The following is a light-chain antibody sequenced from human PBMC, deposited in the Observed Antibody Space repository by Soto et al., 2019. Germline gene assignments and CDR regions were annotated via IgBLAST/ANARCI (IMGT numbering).Light chain of an antibody. CDR1: RNDIGAYEF. Sequence: QSALTQPPSASGSPGQSVTISCTGTRNDIGAYEFVSWYQHHPGKDPKRIIYEVVQRPSGVPDRFSGSKSGNTASLTVSGLQAADEADYYCKSYAGSNTYVFGTGTKLTVL. CDR3: KSYAGSNTYV. CDR2: EVV. J-gene: IGLJ1*01. V-gene: IGLV2-8*01.